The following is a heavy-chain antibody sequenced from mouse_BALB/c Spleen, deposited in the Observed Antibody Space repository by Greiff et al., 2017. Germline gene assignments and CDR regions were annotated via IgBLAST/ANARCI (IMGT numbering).Heavy chain of an antibody. J-gene: IGHJ2*01. D-gene: IGHD4-1*01. V-gene: IGHV3-6*02. Sequence: EVKLVESGPGLVKPSQSLSLTCSVTGYSFTSGYYWNWIRQFPGNKLEWMGYISYDGSNNYNPSLKNRISITRDTSKNQFFLKLNSVTTEDTATYYCATGYYFDYGGQGTTRTVSS. CDR2: ISYDGSN. CDR1: GYSFTSGYY. CDR3: ATGYYFDY.